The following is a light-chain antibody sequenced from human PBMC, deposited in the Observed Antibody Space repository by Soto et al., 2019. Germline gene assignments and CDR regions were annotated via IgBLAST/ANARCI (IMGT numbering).Light chain of an antibody. Sequence: EIVLTQSPGTLSLSPGERATLSCRASQSVSSSYLAWCQQKPGQAPRLLIYGASSRATGIPDRFSGSGSGTDFTLTISRLEPEDFAVYYCQQYGSSPNTFGQGTKVDIK. CDR3: QQYGSSPNT. V-gene: IGKV3-20*01. CDR2: GAS. CDR1: QSVSSSY. J-gene: IGKJ1*01.